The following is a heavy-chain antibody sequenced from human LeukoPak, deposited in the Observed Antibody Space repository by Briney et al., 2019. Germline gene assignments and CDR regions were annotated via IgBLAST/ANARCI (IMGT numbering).Heavy chain of an antibody. J-gene: IGHJ4*02. CDR1: GFTFSSYA. D-gene: IGHD2-2*01. CDR2: ISGSGGST. Sequence: GGSLRLSCAASGFTFSSYAMNWVRQAPGKGLEWVSVISGSGGSTYYADPVKGRFTISRDNSKNTLYLQMNSLRAEDTAVYYCAKDRGSTTTYYFDYWGQGTLVTVSS. V-gene: IGHV3-23*01. CDR3: AKDRGSTTTYYFDY.